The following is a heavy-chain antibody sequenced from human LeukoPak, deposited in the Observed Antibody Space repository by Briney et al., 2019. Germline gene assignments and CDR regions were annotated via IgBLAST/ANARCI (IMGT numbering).Heavy chain of an antibody. CDR1: GFTFSQYW. Sequence: PGGSLRLSCAASGFTFSQYWMSWVRQAPGKGLEWVANIKHDGSEKQDGSGKNYVDSVKGRFTISRDNAKNSLYLQMNSLRAEDTAVYYCTRDFAFQQFDYWGQGTLVTVSS. CDR2: IKHDGSEKQDGSGK. J-gene: IGHJ4*02. V-gene: IGHV3-7*01. CDR3: TRDFAFQQFDY. D-gene: IGHD1/OR15-1a*01.